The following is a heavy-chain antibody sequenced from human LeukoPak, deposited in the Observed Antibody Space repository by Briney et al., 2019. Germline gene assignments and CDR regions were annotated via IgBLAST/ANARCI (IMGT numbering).Heavy chain of an antibody. CDR1: GFTFSSYW. Sequence: HAGGSLRLSRAASGFTFSSYWMHWVRQAPGKGLVWVSRINSDGSSTSYADSVKGRFTISRDNAKKTLYLQMNSLRAEDTAVYYCARVYSGYEPQGRTSYGYSGWGQGTMVTVSS. J-gene: IGHJ3*01. CDR3: ARVYSGYEPQGRTSYGYSG. V-gene: IGHV3-74*01. D-gene: IGHD5-12*01. CDR2: INSDGSST.